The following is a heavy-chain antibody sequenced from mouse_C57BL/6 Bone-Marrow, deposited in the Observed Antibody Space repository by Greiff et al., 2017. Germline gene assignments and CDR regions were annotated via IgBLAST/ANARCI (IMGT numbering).Heavy chain of an antibody. V-gene: IGHV1-15*01. D-gene: IGHD2-5*01. CDR1: GYTFTDYE. J-gene: IGHJ3*01. CDR3: TPYSNYSFAY. Sequence: QVQLQQSGAELVRPGASVTLSCKASGYTFTDYEMHWVKQTPVHGLEWIGAIDPETGGTAYNQKFKGKAILTADKSSSTAYMELRSLISEDSAVYYCTPYSNYSFAYWGQGTLVTVSA. CDR2: IDPETGGT.